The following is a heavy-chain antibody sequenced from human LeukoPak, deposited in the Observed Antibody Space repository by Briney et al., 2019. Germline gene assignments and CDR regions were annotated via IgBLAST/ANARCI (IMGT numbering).Heavy chain of an antibody. Sequence: GASVKVSCKASGYTFTNYYMHWVRQAPGQGLEWMGIINPSGGSTSYAQKFQGRVTMTGDTSTSTAYMELSSLRSEDTAVYYCARDPYYYDSSGYYSHAFDIWGQGTMVTVSS. D-gene: IGHD3-22*01. CDR3: ARDPYYYDSSGYYSHAFDI. V-gene: IGHV1-46*01. J-gene: IGHJ3*02. CDR1: GYTFTNYY. CDR2: INPSGGST.